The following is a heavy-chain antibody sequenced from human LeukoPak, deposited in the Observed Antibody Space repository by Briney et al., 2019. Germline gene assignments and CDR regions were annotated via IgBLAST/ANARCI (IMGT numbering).Heavy chain of an antibody. CDR3: VRESCGGDCYTDF. V-gene: IGHV3-74*01. CDR2: LNSDGSIT. D-gene: IGHD2-21*02. CDR1: GFTFSLYW. Sequence: GGSLRLSCAASGFTFSLYWRHWVRQTPGKGLVWVSRLNSDGSITTYADSVKRRFTISSDNAKNTLYLQTNSPRAEATALYYCVRESCGGDCYTDFWGQGTLVTVSS. J-gene: IGHJ4*02.